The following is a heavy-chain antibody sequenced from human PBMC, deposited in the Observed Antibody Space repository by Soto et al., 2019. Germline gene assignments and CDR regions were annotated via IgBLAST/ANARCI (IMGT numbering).Heavy chain of an antibody. J-gene: IGHJ4*02. Sequence: GGSTRLSCAASGFTVCSYAMHWVRQEPGKGLEWVAVISYDGSNKYYADSVKGRFTISRDNSKNTLYLQMNSLRAEDTAVYYCARDLLGYAEITTIFDYWGQGTLVTVSS. CDR2: ISYDGSNK. CDR3: ARDLLGYAEITTIFDY. CDR1: GFTVCSYA. D-gene: IGHD2-8*01. V-gene: IGHV3-30-3*01.